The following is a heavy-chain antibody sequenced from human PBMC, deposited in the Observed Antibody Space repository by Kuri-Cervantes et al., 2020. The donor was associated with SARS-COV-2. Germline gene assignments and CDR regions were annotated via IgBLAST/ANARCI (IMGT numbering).Heavy chain of an antibody. CDR2: TNPNSGGT. V-gene: IGHV1-2*04. J-gene: IGHJ4*02. D-gene: IGHD3-16*02. Sequence: ASVKVSCKASGYTFTGYYMHWVRQAPGQGLEWMGWTNPNSGGTNYAQKFQGWVTMTRDTSISTAYMELSRLRSDDTAVYYCARAQSITFGGVIVIWTYYFDYWGQGTLVAVSS. CDR1: GYTFTGYY. CDR3: ARAQSITFGGVIVIWTYYFDY.